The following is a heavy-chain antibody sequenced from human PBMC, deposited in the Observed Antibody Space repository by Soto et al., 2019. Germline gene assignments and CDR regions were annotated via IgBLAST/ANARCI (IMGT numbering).Heavy chain of an antibody. CDR2: ISGSGGST. CDR3: AKDTDAERQQLVLYFDY. Sequence: GESLKISCAASGFTFSSYAMSWVRQAPGKGLEWVSAISGSGGSTYYADSVKGRFTISRDNSKNTLYLQMNSLRAEDTAVYYCAKDTDAERQQLVLYFDYWGQGTLVTVSS. J-gene: IGHJ4*02. D-gene: IGHD6-13*01. CDR1: GFTFSSYA. V-gene: IGHV3-23*01.